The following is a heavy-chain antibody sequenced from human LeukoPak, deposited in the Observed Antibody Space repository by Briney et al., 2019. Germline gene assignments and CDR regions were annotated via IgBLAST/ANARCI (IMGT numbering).Heavy chain of an antibody. CDR3: AKNCSSTSCYWNDAFDI. CDR2: MYHSGST. D-gene: IGHD2-2*01. J-gene: IGHJ3*02. Sequence: PSETLSLTCAVSGYSISSGYNWGWIRQPPGKGLEWIASMYHSGSTYYNPSLKSRVTISVDTSKNQFSLKLSSVTAADTAVYYCAKNCSSTSCYWNDAFDIWGQGTMVTVSS. V-gene: IGHV4-38-2*01. CDR1: GYSISSGYN.